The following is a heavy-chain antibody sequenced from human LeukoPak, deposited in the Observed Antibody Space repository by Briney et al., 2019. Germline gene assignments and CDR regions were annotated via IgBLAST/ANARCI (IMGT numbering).Heavy chain of an antibody. CDR3: ARERGCSGGSCYQYYFDY. CDR2: IKQDGSEK. J-gene: IGHJ4*02. V-gene: IGHV3-7*01. D-gene: IGHD2-15*01. Sequence: PGGSLTLSCAASGFTFSSYWMSWVSQAPGKGLEWVANIKQDGSEKYYVDSVKGRFTISRDNAKNSLYLQMNSLRAEDTAVYYCARERGCSGGSCYQYYFDYWGQGTLVTVSS. CDR1: GFTFSSYW.